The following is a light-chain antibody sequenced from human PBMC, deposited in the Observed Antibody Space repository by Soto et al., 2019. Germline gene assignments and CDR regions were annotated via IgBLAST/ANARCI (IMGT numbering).Light chain of an antibody. Sequence: QSALTQPASVSGSPGQSITISCTGTSSDIGGYNFVSWYQQHPGKAPKLLIYDVRNRPSGVSNRFSGSKSGNTASLTISGLQAEYEADYYCNSYRSIRTYVLGSGTKVTVL. CDR3: NSYRSIRTYV. CDR1: SSDIGGYNF. J-gene: IGLJ1*01. V-gene: IGLV2-14*01. CDR2: DVR.